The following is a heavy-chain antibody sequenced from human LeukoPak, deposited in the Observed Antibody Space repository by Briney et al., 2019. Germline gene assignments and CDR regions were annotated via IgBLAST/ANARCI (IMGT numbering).Heavy chain of an antibody. J-gene: IGHJ4*02. CDR2: INPNSGGT. CDR3: ARRVTGSGSYYEQFDY. D-gene: IGHD3-10*01. CDR1: GYTFTGYY. V-gene: IGHV1-2*02. Sequence: GASVKVSCKASGYTFTGYYMHWVRQAPGQGLEWMGWINPNSGGTNYAQKFQGRVTMTRDTSISTAYMELSRLRSDDTAVYYCARRVTGSGSYYEQFDYWGQGTLVTVSS.